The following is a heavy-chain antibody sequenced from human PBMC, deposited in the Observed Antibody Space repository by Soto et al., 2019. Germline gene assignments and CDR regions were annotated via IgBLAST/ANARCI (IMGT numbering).Heavy chain of an antibody. CDR3: VRDNSGFDY. Sequence: ASVKVSFKTSGYTFTSNSMHWVRQALGQGLEWMGMIYPNGGSTNYAQKFQGRVTMTSDTSTTTVYMELSSLTAEDTAVYYCVRDNSGFDYWGQGTLVTVSS. D-gene: IGHD6-25*01. V-gene: IGHV1-46*03. CDR1: GYTFTSNS. J-gene: IGHJ4*02. CDR2: IYPNGGST.